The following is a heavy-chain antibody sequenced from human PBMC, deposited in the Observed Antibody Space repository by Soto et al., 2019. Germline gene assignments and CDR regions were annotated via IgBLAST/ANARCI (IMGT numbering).Heavy chain of an antibody. J-gene: IGHJ4*02. D-gene: IGHD3-22*01. Sequence: LALTCTVSGGSISSGDYYWSWIRQPPGKGLEWIGYIYYSGSTYYNPSLKSRVTISVDTSKNQFSLKLSSVTAADTAVYYCARGGYYYEERYFDYWGQGTLVTVSS. CDR2: IYYSGST. V-gene: IGHV4-30-4*01. CDR1: GGSISSGDYY. CDR3: ARGGYYYEERYFDY.